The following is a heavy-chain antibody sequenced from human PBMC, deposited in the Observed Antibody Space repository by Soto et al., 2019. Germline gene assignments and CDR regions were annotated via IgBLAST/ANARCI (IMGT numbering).Heavy chain of an antibody. V-gene: IGHV4-30-2*01. CDR3: ARGSNSGGYYVGFDF. J-gene: IGHJ5*01. CDR2: IYQDGVT. CDR1: GGSISSGDHS. Sequence: PSETLSLTCAVSGGSISSGDHSWGWIRQPPGEGLEWLGNIYQDGVTFYNPSLKSRVTVLLDMSRNQFSLNLKSVTAADTAVYYCARGSNSGGYYVGFDFWGQGTRVTVSS. D-gene: IGHD3-22*01.